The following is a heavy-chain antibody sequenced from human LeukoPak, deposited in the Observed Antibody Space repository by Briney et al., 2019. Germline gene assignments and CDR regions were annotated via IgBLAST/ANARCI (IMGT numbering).Heavy chain of an antibody. CDR2: IIGSGCST. V-gene: IGHV3-23*01. J-gene: IGHJ6*03. CDR3: AKGEWGFGEFPLFMDV. Sequence: GGSLRLSCAASGFTVSSYGMSWVRQAPGKGLEWVSAIIGSGCSTYYADSVKGRFTISRDKSKNTLYLQMNRPRAEDTAVYYCAKGEWGFGEFPLFMDVWGEGTTVTISS. D-gene: IGHD3-10*01. CDR1: GFTVSSYG.